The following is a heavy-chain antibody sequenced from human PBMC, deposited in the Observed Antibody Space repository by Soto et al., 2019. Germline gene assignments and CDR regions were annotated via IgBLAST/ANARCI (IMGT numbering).Heavy chain of an antibody. CDR3: ARAVRGYYDILTGAAEYFQH. Sequence: ASVKVSCKASGGTFSSNAISWVRQAPGQGLEWMGGIIPIFGTANYAQKFQGRVTITADESTSTAYMELSSLRSEDTAVYYCARAVRGYYDILTGAAEYFQHWGQGTLVTVSS. J-gene: IGHJ1*01. CDR1: GGTFSSNA. CDR2: IIPIFGTA. V-gene: IGHV1-69*13. D-gene: IGHD3-9*01.